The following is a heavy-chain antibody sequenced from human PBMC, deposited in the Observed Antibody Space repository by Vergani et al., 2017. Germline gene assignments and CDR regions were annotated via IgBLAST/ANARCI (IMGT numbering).Heavy chain of an antibody. D-gene: IGHD1-26*01. CDR2: MNPNSGNT. V-gene: IGHV1-8*02. CDR1: GGTFSSYA. Sequence: QVQLVQSGAEVKKPGSSVKVSCKASGGTFSSYAISWVRQAPGQGLEWMGWMNPNSGNTGYAQKFQGRVTMTRNTSISTAYMELSSLRSEDTAVYYCARYRHPYYYYMDVWGKGTTVTVSS. CDR3: ARYRHPYYYYMDV. J-gene: IGHJ6*03.